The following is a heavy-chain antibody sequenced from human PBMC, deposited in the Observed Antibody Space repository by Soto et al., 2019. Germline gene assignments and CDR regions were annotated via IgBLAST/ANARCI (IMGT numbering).Heavy chain of an antibody. J-gene: IGHJ4*02. V-gene: IGHV3-30-3*01. Sequence: GGSLRLSCRASGFTFSTYAMRWVRQAPGKGLEWVALISYDGNIKYYADSVKGRFTVSRDNSKNTFSVQMSSLRPEDTAVYYCARDRLTVAEHYFGYWGQGALVTVSS. CDR2: ISYDGNIK. D-gene: IGHD6-19*01. CDR1: GFTFSTYA. CDR3: ARDRLTVAEHYFGY.